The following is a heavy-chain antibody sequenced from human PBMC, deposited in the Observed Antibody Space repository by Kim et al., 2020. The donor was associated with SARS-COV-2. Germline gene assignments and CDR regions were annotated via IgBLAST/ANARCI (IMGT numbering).Heavy chain of an antibody. CDR1: GGSISSSSYY. D-gene: IGHD3-9*01. J-gene: IGHJ5*02. CDR2: IYYSGST. V-gene: IGHV4-39*01. Sequence: SETLSLTCTVSGGSISSSSYYWGWIRQPPGKGLEWIGSIYYSGSTYYNPSLKSRVTISVDTSKNQFSLKLSSVTAADTAVYYCARIYFDWLQFDPWGQGTLVTVSS. CDR3: ARIYFDWLQFDP.